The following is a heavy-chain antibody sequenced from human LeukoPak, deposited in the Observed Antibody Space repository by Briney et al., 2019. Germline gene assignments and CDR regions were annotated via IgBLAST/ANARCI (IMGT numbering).Heavy chain of an antibody. Sequence: SQTLSLTCTVSGGSISSGDYYWSWIRQPPGKGLEWIGYIYYSGITYYNPSLKSRVTISVDTSKNQFSLTLSSVTAADTAVYYCASYVDTARAGRGIDVWGQGTTVTVSS. J-gene: IGHJ6*02. V-gene: IGHV4-30-4*01. CDR2: IYYSGIT. CDR3: ASYVDTARAGRGIDV. D-gene: IGHD5-18*01. CDR1: GGSISSGDYY.